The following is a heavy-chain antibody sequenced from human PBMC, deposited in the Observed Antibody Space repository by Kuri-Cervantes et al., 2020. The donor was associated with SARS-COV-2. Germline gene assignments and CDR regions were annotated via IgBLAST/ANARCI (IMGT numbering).Heavy chain of an antibody. CDR3: AARAIAVSGYHP. V-gene: IGHV3-74*01. CDR1: GFTFSSYS. CDR2: INSDGSST. Sequence: GGSLRLSCAASGFTFSSYSMNWVRQAPGKGLVWVSRINSDGSSTSYADSVKGRFTISRDNAKNTLYLQMNSLRPEDTAVYYCAARAIAVSGYHPWGQGTLVTVSS. D-gene: IGHD6-19*01. J-gene: IGHJ5*02.